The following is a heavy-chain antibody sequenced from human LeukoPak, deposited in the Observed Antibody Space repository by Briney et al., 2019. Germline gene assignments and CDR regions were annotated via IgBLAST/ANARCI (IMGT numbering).Heavy chain of an antibody. J-gene: IGHJ4*02. D-gene: IGHD3-10*01. V-gene: IGHV3-11*03. Sequence: GRFTISRDNAKNSLFLQMDSLKTEDTAVYYCTGNYYGSGSYADFDYWGQGTLVTVSS. CDR3: TGNYYGSGSYADFDY.